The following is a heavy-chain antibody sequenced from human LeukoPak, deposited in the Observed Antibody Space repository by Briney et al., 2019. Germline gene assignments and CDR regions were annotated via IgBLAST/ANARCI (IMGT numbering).Heavy chain of an antibody. CDR1: GFTFSSYW. J-gene: IGHJ4*02. Sequence: GGSLRLSCAASGFTFSSYWMHWVRQAPGKGLVWVSRINSDGTNTTYADSVKGRFTISRDNAENTLYLQMNSLRVEDTAVYYCVRDDVLRYFDWLECFDYWGQGTLVTVSS. V-gene: IGHV3-74*01. CDR2: INSDGTNT. D-gene: IGHD3-9*01. CDR3: VRDDVLRYFDWLECFDY.